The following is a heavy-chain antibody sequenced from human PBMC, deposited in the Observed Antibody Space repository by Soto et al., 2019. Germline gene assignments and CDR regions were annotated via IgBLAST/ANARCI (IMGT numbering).Heavy chain of an antibody. CDR2: MSPSNGNT. D-gene: IGHD1-1*01. J-gene: IGHJ4*02. Sequence: QVQLVQSGVEVREPGASVKVSCKASGYTFTSFDINWVRQARGQGLECMGWMSPSNGNTGYAQKFQGRVSMTRATSINTASIELCSLTSEDTAVYYCARGLSAGTDYWGQGTLVTVSS. CDR1: GYTFTSFD. CDR3: ARGLSAGTDY. V-gene: IGHV1-8*01.